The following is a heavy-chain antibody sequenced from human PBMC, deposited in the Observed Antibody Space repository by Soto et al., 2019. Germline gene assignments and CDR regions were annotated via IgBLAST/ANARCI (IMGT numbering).Heavy chain of an antibody. CDR1: GFTFSSYA. J-gene: IGHJ4*02. CDR3: ANRAKAVTVTTGYYFDY. V-gene: IGHV3-23*01. Sequence: EVQLLESGGGLVQPGGSLRLSCAASGFTFSSYAMSWVRQAPGKGLEWVSAISVNGDSTYYADSVKGRFTISRDNSKNTLYLQMITLRAEDTAVYYCANRAKAVTVTTGYYFDYWGQGTLVTVSS. D-gene: IGHD4-17*01. CDR2: ISVNGDST.